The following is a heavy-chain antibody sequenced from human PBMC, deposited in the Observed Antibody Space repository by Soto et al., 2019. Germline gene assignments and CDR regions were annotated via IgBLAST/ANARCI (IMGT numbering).Heavy chain of an antibody. V-gene: IGHV1-18*01. J-gene: IGHJ5*02. CDR3: ARDDAAAGLNWFDP. Sequence: GASVKVSCKASGYTFTSYGISWVRQAPGQGLEWMGWISAYNGNTNYAQKLQGRVTMTTDTSTSTAYMELRSLRSDDTAVSYCARDDAAAGLNWFDPWGQGTLVTVPQ. D-gene: IGHD6-13*01. CDR2: ISAYNGNT. CDR1: GYTFTSYG.